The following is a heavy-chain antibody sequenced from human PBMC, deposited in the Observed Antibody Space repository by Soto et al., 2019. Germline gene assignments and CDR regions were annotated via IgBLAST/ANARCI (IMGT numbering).Heavy chain of an antibody. J-gene: IGHJ4*02. CDR3: AREPSNTDGSQIYCDS. V-gene: IGHV1-18*04. CDR1: GYTFNRFG. CDR2: ISCYNRKT. Sequence: QVQLVQSGAEVKKSGASVMVSCKTSGYTFNRFGIAWVRQAPGQGLEWLGLISCYNRKTIYAQKVQGRFSMAAEKSANIVYMESRCLTSDDTAVYFCAREPSNTDGSQIYCDSWGQGTQATVSS. D-gene: IGHD3-10*01.